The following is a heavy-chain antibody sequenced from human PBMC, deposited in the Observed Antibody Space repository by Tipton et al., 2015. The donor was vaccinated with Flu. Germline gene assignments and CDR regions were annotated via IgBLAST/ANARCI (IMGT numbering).Heavy chain of an antibody. CDR1: GLTFSSYW. CDR2: IDSDGSTT. CDR3: ARDRAAPATGYFYYHGLDV. V-gene: IGHV3-74*01. J-gene: IGHJ6*01. Sequence: LRLSCAASGLTFSSYWMHWVRQAPGEGLVWVSRIDSDGSTTNYAASVEGRFTISRDNAKNTLYLQMNSLRAEDTAVYYCARDRAAPATGYFYYHGLDVWGQGTTVTVSS. D-gene: IGHD6-13*01.